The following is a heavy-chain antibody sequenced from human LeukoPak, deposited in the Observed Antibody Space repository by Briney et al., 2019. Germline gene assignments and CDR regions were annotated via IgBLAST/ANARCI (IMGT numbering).Heavy chain of an antibody. D-gene: IGHD3-3*01. CDR1: GGSISSYY. CDR2: IYSSGST. J-gene: IGHJ6*03. V-gene: IGHV4-59*08. CDR3: ARVGSSYDFWSGSPYYYYYMDV. Sequence: SETLSFTCTVSGGSISSYYWSWIRQPPGKGLEWIGYIYSSGSTNYNPSLKSRVAMSVDTSKNQFSLKLSSVTAADTAVYYCARVGSSYDFWSGSPYYYYYMDVWGKGTTVTVSS.